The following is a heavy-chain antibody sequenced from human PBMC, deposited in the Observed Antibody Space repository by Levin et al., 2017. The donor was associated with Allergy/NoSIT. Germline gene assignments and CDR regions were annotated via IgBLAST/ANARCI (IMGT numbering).Heavy chain of an antibody. CDR2: TKNKDRGFTT. J-gene: IGHJ3*02. V-gene: IGHV3-72*01. D-gene: IGHD3-22*01. CDR1: GFTVSDYH. Sequence: GGSLRLSCAVSGFTVSDYHMDWVRQAPGKGLEWIGRTKNKDRGFTTEYAASVKGRITISRDDSRNSVYLQMNNLKTEDTAVYYCARDGGRRSDYSAFDIWGQGTVVAVSS. CDR3: ARDGGRRSDYSAFDI.